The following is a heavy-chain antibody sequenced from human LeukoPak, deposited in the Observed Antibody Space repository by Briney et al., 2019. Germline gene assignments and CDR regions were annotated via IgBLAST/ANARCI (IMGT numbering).Heavy chain of an antibody. J-gene: IGHJ6*02. CDR3: ARDLGERGYSYGYYYYGMDV. V-gene: IGHV1-18*01. D-gene: IGHD5-18*01. Sequence: ASVKVSCKASGYSFNSYGISWVRQAPGQGVEWMGWISAYNGNTNYAQKLQGRVTMTTDTSTSTAYMELRSLRSDDTAVYYCARDLGERGYSYGYYYYGMDVWGQGTTVTVSS. CDR1: GYSFNSYG. CDR2: ISAYNGNT.